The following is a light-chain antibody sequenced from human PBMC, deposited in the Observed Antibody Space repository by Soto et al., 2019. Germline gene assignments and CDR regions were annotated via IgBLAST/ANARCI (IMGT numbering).Light chain of an antibody. CDR1: QSVSGS. V-gene: IGKV3-11*01. CDR3: QQRNYWQVT. CDR2: DAS. Sequence: PGEKATLSGRASQSVSGSLGWYQQKPGQAPRLIIYDASVRATGIPARFSGSGSGTDFTLTISSLEPEDFAVYYCQQRNYWQVTFGQGTRLEIK. J-gene: IGKJ5*01.